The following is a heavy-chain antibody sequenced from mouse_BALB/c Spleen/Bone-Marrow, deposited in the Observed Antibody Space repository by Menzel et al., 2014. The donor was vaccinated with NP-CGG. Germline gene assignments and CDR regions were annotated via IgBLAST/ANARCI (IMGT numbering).Heavy chain of an antibody. D-gene: IGHD2-3*01. CDR1: GYTFTDYW. J-gene: IGHJ2*01. V-gene: IGHV1-7*01. Sequence: QVHVKQSGAELAKPGASVKMSCKASGYTFTDYWMHWVKQRPGQGLEWLGYINPSTGYTEYNQKFKDKATLTADKSSSTAYMHLNSLTSEDSAVYYCARAYDGYFLPLDYWGQGTTLTVSS. CDR3: ARAYDGYFLPLDY. CDR2: INPSTGYT.